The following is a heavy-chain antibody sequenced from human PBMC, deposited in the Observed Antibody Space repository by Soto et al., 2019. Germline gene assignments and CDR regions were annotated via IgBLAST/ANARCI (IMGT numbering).Heavy chain of an antibody. J-gene: IGHJ4*02. CDR3: TRGDY. V-gene: IGHV4-31*03. CDR2: ISYSGST. Sequence: LSLTCTVSGDSMTTVGYYWTWIRQHPGQGLEWIGFISYSGSTYYSSSLKGRVAISADTSKNQFSLKLNSVTAADTAVYYCTRGDYWGQGTLVTVSS. CDR1: GDSMTTVGYY.